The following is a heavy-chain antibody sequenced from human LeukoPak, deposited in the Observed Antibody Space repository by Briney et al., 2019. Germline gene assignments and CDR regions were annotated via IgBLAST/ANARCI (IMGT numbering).Heavy chain of an antibody. CDR1: GFTFRTYG. D-gene: IGHD3-10*01. Sequence: PGGSLRLSCAASGFTFRTYGMNWVRQAPGKGLEWVSAISGSGGSTYYADSVKGRFTISRDNSKNTLYLQMNSLRAEDTAVYYCAKTPQGSLGMVDVWGQGTTVTVSS. V-gene: IGHV3-23*01. J-gene: IGHJ6*02. CDR3: AKTPQGSLGMVDV. CDR2: ISGSGGST.